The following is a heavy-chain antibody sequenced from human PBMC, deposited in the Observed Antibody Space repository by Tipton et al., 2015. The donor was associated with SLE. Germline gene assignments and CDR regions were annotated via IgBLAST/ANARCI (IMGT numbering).Heavy chain of an antibody. CDR2: IYYSGST. J-gene: IGHJ3*02. D-gene: IGHD2/OR15-2a*01. CDR3: ARLRLSAFDI. V-gene: IGHV4-61*01. Sequence: TLSLTCAVSGYPISSGYYWGWIRQPPGKGLEWIGYIYYSGSTNYNPSLKSRVTISVDTSKNQFSLKLSSVTAADTAVYYCARLRLSAFDIWGQGTMVTVSS. CDR1: GYPISSGYY.